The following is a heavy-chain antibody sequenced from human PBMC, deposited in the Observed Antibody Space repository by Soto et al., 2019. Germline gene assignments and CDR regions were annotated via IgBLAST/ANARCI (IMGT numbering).Heavy chain of an antibody. CDR1: GFTFSNGW. CDR3: TTNSVTDFYYYGMEV. CDR2: IKTNIDGGRS. V-gene: IGHV3-15*01. Sequence: GGSLRLSCEGSGFTFSNGWMTWVRQAPGKGLEWVGRIKTNIDGGRSDYSAPVKVRFTISRDDAKYTLYLQMNSLKTEDTGVYDCTTNSVTDFYYYGMEVWGLGTTVTVSS. J-gene: IGHJ6*02.